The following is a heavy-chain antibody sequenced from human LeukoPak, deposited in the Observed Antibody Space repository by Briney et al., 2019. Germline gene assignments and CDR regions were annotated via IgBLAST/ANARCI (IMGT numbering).Heavy chain of an antibody. Sequence: ASVKVSCKASGYTFTSYGISWVRQAPGQGLEWMGWISAYNGNTNYAQKLQGRVTMTTDTSTSTAYMELRSLRSDDTAVYYCARVSQYSSSWYYEYYYYYYMDVWGKGTTVTISS. D-gene: IGHD6-13*01. CDR2: ISAYNGNT. J-gene: IGHJ6*03. V-gene: IGHV1-18*01. CDR1: GYTFTSYG. CDR3: ARVSQYSSSWYYEYYYYYYMDV.